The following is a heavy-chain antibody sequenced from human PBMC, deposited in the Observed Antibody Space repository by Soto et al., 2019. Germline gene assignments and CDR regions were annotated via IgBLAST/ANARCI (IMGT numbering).Heavy chain of an antibody. CDR3: ARNPGGSGYDAIFDY. J-gene: IGHJ4*02. V-gene: IGHV3-33*01. D-gene: IGHD5-12*01. Sequence: QVQLVESGGGVVQPGRSLRLSCAASGFTFSSYGMHWVRQAPGKGLEWVAVIWYDGSNKYYADSVKGRFTISRDNSKNTLYLQMNSLIAEDTAVYYCARNPGGSGYDAIFDYWGQGTLVTVSS. CDR2: IWYDGSNK. CDR1: GFTFSSYG.